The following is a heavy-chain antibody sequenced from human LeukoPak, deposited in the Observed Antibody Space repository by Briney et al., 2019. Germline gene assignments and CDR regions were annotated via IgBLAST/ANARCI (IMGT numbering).Heavy chain of an antibody. CDR3: ARDRLGYSSSP. D-gene: IGHD6-6*01. CDR1: GGSISSGGYY. V-gene: IGHV4-30-2*01. Sequence: PSETLSLTCTVSGGSISSGGYYWSWIRQPPGKGLEWIGYIYHSGSTYYNPSLKSRVTISVDRSKNQFSLKLSSVTAADTAVYYCARDRLGYSSSPWGQGTLVTVSS. CDR2: IYHSGST. J-gene: IGHJ4*02.